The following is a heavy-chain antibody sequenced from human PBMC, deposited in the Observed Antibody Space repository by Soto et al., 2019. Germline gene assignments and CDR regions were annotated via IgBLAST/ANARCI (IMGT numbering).Heavy chain of an antibody. CDR3: AGQSSGYHLSS. D-gene: IGHD3-10*01. CDR2: TYYRSTWYY. J-gene: IGHJ4*02. CDR1: GDSVSSNSAA. Sequence: SQTLSLTCAISGDSVSSNSAAWSWIRQSPLRGLEWLGRTYYRSTWYYDYALSVKSRITINPDTSKNQFSLQLNSVTPEDTAVYYCAGQSSGYHLSSWGQGTLVTVSS. V-gene: IGHV6-1*01.